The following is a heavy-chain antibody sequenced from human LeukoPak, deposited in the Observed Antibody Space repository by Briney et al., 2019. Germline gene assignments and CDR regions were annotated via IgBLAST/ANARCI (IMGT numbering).Heavy chain of an antibody. CDR1: GFTFSSYA. D-gene: IGHD5-18*01. V-gene: IGHV3-23*01. Sequence: GGSLRLSCAASGFTFSSYAMSWVRQAPGKGLEWVSGISGSGGSTYYADSVKGRFTISRDKSKNTLYLQMISLRAEDTAVYYCAKGQRGYTFGSQDYWGQGTLVTVSS. CDR2: ISGSGGST. CDR3: AKGQRGYTFGSQDY. J-gene: IGHJ4*02.